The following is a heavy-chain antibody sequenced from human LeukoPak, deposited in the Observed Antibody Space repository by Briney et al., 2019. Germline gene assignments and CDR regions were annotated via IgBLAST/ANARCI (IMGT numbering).Heavy chain of an antibody. Sequence: SETLSLTCTVSGGSISSSSYYWGWLRQPPGKGLEWIGNIYDSGSTYYNPSLKSRVTISIDTSKNQFSLKLSSVTAADTAVYYCASMNTETTYGYWGQGTLVTVSS. CDR1: GGSISSSSYY. CDR2: IYDSGST. CDR3: ASMNTETTYGY. V-gene: IGHV4-39*01. J-gene: IGHJ4*02. D-gene: IGHD4-11*01.